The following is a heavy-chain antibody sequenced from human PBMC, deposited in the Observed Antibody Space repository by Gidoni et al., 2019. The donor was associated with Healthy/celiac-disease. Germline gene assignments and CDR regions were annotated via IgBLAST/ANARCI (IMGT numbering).Heavy chain of an antibody. V-gene: IGHV3-66*01. D-gene: IGHD1-26*01. CDR2: IYSGGSK. J-gene: IGHJ6*02. CDR3: ASSSYKSNYYGMDV. Sequence: EVQLVESGGGLVQPGGSLRLSCAASGFTVSGNYMSWVRQAPGKGLEWVSVIYSGGSKYYADSVKGRFTISRDNSKNTLYLQMNSLRAEDTAVYYCASSSYKSNYYGMDVWGQGTTVTVSS. CDR1: GFTVSGNY.